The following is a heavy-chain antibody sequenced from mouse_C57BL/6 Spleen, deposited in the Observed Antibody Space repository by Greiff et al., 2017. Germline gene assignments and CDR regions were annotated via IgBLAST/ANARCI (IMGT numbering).Heavy chain of an antibody. CDR3: ARPVIYYGYDGDWYFDV. V-gene: IGHV5-6*01. D-gene: IGHD2-2*01. CDR2: ISRGGSYT. J-gene: IGHJ1*03. Sequence: EVHLVESGGDLVKPGGSLKLSCAASGFTFSSYGMSWVRQTPDKRLEWVATISRGGSYTYYPDSVKGRFTISRDNAKNTLYLQMSSLKSEDTAMYYCARPVIYYGYDGDWYFDVWGTGTTVTVSA. CDR1: GFTFSSYG.